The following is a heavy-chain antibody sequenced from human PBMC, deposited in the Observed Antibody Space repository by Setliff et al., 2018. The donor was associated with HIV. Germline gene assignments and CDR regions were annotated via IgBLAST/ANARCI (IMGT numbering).Heavy chain of an antibody. V-gene: IGHV1-3*03. Sequence: GASVKVSCKASGCTFIDYFMHWVRQAPGQRLEWMGWINAGNGDTKYSQKFQGRFTITRDTSASKAYMELSSLRSEDMAVYYCARDAPKNTEAAPDYWGQGTLVTVSS. J-gene: IGHJ4*02. D-gene: IGHD6-6*01. CDR1: GCTFIDYF. CDR2: INAGNGDT. CDR3: ARDAPKNTEAAPDY.